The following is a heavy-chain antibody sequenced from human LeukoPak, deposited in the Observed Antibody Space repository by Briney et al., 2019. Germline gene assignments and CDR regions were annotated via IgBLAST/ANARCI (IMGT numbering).Heavy chain of an antibody. J-gene: IGHJ4*02. CDR1: GYTFTGYY. V-gene: IGHV1-2*02. Sequence: ASVKVSCKASGYTFTGYYMHWVRQAPGQGLEWMGWINPNSGGTNYAQKFQGRVTMTRDTSISTAYMELSRLRSDDTAVYYCASLGYCSSTSCYVSADYWGQGTLVTASS. D-gene: IGHD2-2*01. CDR3: ASLGYCSSTSCYVSADY. CDR2: INPNSGGT.